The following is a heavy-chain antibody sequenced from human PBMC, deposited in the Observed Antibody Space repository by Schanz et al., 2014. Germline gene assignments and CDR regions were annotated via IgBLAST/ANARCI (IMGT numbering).Heavy chain of an antibody. CDR1: GFTFSSYT. D-gene: IGHD3-10*01. Sequence: VQLVESGGGVVQPGRSLRLSCAASGFTFSSYTMHWVRQTPGKGLEWVSYISTRSITTYYPASLKGLFPISRDAAKNSLYLQMNSLTDEDTAVYYCARGEFGRLFPTWFDPWGQGTLVTVSS. CDR3: ARGEFGRLFPTWFDP. V-gene: IGHV3-48*02. J-gene: IGHJ5*02. CDR2: ISTRSITT.